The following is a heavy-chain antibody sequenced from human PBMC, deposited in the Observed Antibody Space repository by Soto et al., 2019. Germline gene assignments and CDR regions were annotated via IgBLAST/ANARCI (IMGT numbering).Heavy chain of an antibody. J-gene: IGHJ4*02. CDR1: GFTFSSFW. Sequence: GGSLRLSCVASGFTFSSFWMSWARQAPGKGLEWVANIKQDGSHKYYVPSVKGRFTISRDNAKSSLYLQMNSLRAEDAAVYYCATSTGAPGNYWGQGTLVTVSS. D-gene: IGHD1-26*01. CDR2: IKQDGSHK. CDR3: ATSTGAPGNY. V-gene: IGHV3-7*01.